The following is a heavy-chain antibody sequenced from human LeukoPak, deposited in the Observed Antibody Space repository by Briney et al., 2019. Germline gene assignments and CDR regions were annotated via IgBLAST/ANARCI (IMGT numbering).Heavy chain of an antibody. CDR1: GYSFTSYW. Sequence: GEPLKISWKGSGYSFTSYWIGWVRQMPGKGLEGMGIIYPGDSDTRYSPSFQGQVTISDEQSISTAYLQWSSLKASDTAMYYCARPAYCGGDCYSGELDYWGQGTLVTVSS. J-gene: IGHJ4*02. CDR3: ARPAYCGGDCYSGELDY. D-gene: IGHD2-21*01. V-gene: IGHV5-51*01. CDR2: IYPGDSDT.